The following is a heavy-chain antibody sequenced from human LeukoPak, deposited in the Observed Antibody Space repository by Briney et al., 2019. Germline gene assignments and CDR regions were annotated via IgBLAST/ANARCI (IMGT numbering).Heavy chain of an antibody. J-gene: IGHJ4*02. D-gene: IGHD2-15*01. Sequence: GGSLRLSCAASGFTFSSHGMNWVRQAPGKGLEWVSGISPSGDILYYADSVKGRFTISRDNAKNSLYLQMNSLRAEDTAVYYCATGVGKDCSGGSCYYYWGQGTLVTVSS. CDR3: ATGVGKDCSGGSCYYY. CDR1: GFTFSSHG. V-gene: IGHV3-21*01. CDR2: ISPSGDIL.